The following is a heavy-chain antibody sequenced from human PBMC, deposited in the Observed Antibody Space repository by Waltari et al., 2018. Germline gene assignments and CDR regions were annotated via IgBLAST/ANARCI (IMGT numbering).Heavy chain of an antibody. CDR1: GHTFTTYD. J-gene: IGHJ4*02. CDR3: ARGHLVGATAH. V-gene: IGHV1-8*01. Sequence: QVPLVQSGAEVQKHGASVKVSCKASGHTFTTYDINLGRQATGQALEWMGWMNPNSGNTGYAQKFQGRVTMTRNTSISTAYMELSSLRSEDTAVYYCARGHLVGATAHWGQGTLVTVSS. CDR2: MNPNSGNT. D-gene: IGHD1-26*01.